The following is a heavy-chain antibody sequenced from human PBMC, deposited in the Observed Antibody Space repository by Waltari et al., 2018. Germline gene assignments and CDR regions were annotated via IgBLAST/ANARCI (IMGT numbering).Heavy chain of an antibody. CDR1: GFIFSRYS. CDR2: ISASGGTI. CDR3: ARSYAGTYGTGMPFDF. J-gene: IGHJ4*02. D-gene: IGHD3-10*01. V-gene: IGHV3-48*04. Sequence: EVQLVESGGGLVQPGGSLRLSCAASGFIFSRYSMHWVRQAPGKGLGWVSDISASGGTIYDVDSVKGRFTSSRDNAKNSLYLQMNSLRTEDTAVYYCARSYAGTYGTGMPFDFWGQGTLVTVSS.